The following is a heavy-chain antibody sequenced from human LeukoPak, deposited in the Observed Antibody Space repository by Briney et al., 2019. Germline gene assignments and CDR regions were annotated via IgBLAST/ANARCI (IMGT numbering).Heavy chain of an antibody. V-gene: IGHV3-66*04. CDR3: ARHFGVISKGVYYYYYGLDV. Sequence: PGGSLRLSCAASGFTVSTIYMSWVRQAPGEGLEWVSVVYSGGSTYYADSVKGRFTISRDNSKNTRYLQMSSLRAEDTAVYFCARHFGVISKGVYYYYYGLDVWGQGTTVTVSS. J-gene: IGHJ6*02. CDR1: GFTVSTIY. D-gene: IGHD3-3*01. CDR2: VYSGGST.